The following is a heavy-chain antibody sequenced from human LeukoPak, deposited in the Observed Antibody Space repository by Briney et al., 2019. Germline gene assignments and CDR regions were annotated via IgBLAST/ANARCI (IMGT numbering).Heavy chain of an antibody. V-gene: IGHV3-9*01. J-gene: IGHJ4*02. D-gene: IGHD2-21*01. Sequence: PGRSLRLSCAVSGFTFDDYAMHWVRQAPGKGLEWVSGISWNSGSIGYADSVKGRFTISRDNAKNSLYLQMNSLRAEDTALYYCASSINWGQGTLVTVSS. CDR2: ISWNSGSI. CDR3: ASSIN. CDR1: GFTFDDYA.